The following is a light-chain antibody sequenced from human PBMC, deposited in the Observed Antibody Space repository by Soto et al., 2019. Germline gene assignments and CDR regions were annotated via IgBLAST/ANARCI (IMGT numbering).Light chain of an antibody. CDR3: QQSYSTPLSIT. J-gene: IGKJ5*01. Sequence: IQMTQSPSSLSASVGDRVTITCRASQSISSYLNWYQQKPGKAPKLLIYAASSLQSGVPSRFSGSGSGTDFTLTISSLQPEDFATYYCQQSYSTPLSITFGQGTRLRL. CDR2: AAS. V-gene: IGKV1-39*01. CDR1: QSISSY.